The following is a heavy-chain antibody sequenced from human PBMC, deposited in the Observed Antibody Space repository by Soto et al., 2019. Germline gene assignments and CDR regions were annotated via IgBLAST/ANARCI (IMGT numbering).Heavy chain of an antibody. Sequence: QVQLVESGGGLVKPGGSLRLSCASSGFIFSDYYMSWIRQAPGKGLEWVSYISSSGSTTYYAESMKGRFTVSRDNTKNSLYLQMNSLRAEDTGVYYCARELSGNGNVWGQGTTVTVSS. J-gene: IGHJ6*02. D-gene: IGHD1-20*01. CDR3: ARELSGNGNV. CDR2: ISSSGSTT. V-gene: IGHV3-11*01. CDR1: GFIFSDYY.